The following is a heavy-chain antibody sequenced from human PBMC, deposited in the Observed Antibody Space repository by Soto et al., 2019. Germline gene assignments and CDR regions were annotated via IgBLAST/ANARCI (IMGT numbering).Heavy chain of an antibody. V-gene: IGHV3-23*01. D-gene: IGHD3-16*01. Sequence: EVQVLESGGGLVQPGGSLRLSCSASGFTFNDINWVRQAPGKGLEWISRITGGGHTDYIDSVKARFTISRDNSKNTVYLQMNSLRADDTAVYYCAKDRSGWGSFDIWGQGTVVTVSS. J-gene: IGHJ3*02. CDR2: ITGGGHT. CDR1: GFTFND. CDR3: AKDRSGWGSFDI.